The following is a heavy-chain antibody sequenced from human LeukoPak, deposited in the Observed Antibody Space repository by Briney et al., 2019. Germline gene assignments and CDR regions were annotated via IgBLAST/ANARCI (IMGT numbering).Heavy chain of an antibody. D-gene: IGHD6-19*01. Sequence: ASVKVSCKASGYTFTSYDINWVRQATGQGLEWMGWMNPNSGNTGYAQKFQGRVTITRNTSISTAYMELSSLRSEDTAVYYCARVRKQGQWLVQRGGFDYWGQGTLVTVSS. V-gene: IGHV1-8*03. CDR3: ARVRKQGQWLVQRGGFDY. CDR1: GYTFTSYD. J-gene: IGHJ4*02. CDR2: MNPNSGNT.